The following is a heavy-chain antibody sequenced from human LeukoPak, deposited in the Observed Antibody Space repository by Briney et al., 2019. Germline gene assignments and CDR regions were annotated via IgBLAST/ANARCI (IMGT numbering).Heavy chain of an antibody. V-gene: IGHV1-2*02. Sequence: ASVKVSCKASGYTFTGYYMHWVRQAPGQGLEXXXXXXXXSGGTNYAQKFQGRVTMTRDTSISTAYMELSRLRSDDTAVYYCARIEWGYQLLPRYSSGWYFDYWGQGTLVTVSS. CDR3: ARIEWGYQLLPRYSSGWYFDY. CDR1: GYTFTGYY. J-gene: IGHJ4*02. CDR2: XXXXSGGT. D-gene: IGHD6-19*01.